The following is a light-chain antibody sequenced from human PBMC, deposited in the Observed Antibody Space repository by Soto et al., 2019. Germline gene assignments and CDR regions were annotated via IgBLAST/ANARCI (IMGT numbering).Light chain of an antibody. CDR3: SSDVSFYTLGV. J-gene: IGLJ3*02. V-gene: IGLV1-44*01. CDR1: SSNIGSNT. Sequence: QSVLTQPPSASGTPGQRVTISCSGSSSNIGSNTVNWYQQLPGTAPKLLIYSNNQRPSGVPDRFSGSKSGTSASLAISGLQPDDEAVYFCSSDVSFYTLGVFGGGTKVTVL. CDR2: SNN.